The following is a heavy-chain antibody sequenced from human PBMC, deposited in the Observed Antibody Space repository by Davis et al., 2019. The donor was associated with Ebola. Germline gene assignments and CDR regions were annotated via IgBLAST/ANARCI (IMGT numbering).Heavy chain of an antibody. CDR2: TYYRSKWYN. CDR1: GDSVSSNSAA. D-gene: IGHD6-13*01. Sequence: SETLSLTCAISGDSVSSNSAAWNWIRQSPSRGLEWLGRTYYRSKWYNDYAVSVKSRITINPDTSKNQLSLQLNSVTPKDTAVYYCARDQLVLGLGYFDYWGQGTLVTVSS. V-gene: IGHV6-1*01. J-gene: IGHJ4*02. CDR3: ARDQLVLGLGYFDY.